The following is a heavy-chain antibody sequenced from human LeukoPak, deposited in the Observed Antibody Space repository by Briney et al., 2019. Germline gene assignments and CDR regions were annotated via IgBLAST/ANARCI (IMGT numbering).Heavy chain of an antibody. V-gene: IGHV3-11*04. Sequence: GGSLRLCGAASGLTFSDYYMSWIRQAPGKGLGWVSYISSSGSTIYYADSVKGRFTISRDNAKNSLYLQMNSLRAEDTAVYYCARVGQGGSGWYLPSLDFWGQGTLVTVSS. CDR2: ISSSGSTI. D-gene: IGHD6-19*01. CDR1: GLTFSDYY. CDR3: ARVGQGGSGWYLPSLDF. J-gene: IGHJ4*02.